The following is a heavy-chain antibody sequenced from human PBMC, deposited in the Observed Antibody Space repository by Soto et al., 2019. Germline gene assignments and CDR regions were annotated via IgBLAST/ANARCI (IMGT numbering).Heavy chain of an antibody. D-gene: IGHD6-13*01. Sequence: QLQLQESGPGLVKPSETLSLTCTVSGGSISSSSYYWGWIRQPPGKGLEWIGSIYYSGSTYYNPSLKSRVTISVDTSKNQFSLKLSSVTAADTAVYYCARSEGGEYSSSWYGPLSLDYWGQGTLVTVSS. J-gene: IGHJ4*02. CDR3: ARSEGGEYSSSWYGPLSLDY. CDR2: IYYSGST. V-gene: IGHV4-39*01. CDR1: GGSISSSSYY.